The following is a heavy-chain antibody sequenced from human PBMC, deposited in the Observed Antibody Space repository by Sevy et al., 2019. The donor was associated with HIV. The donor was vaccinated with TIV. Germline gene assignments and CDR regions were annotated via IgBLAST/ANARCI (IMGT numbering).Heavy chain of an antibody. V-gene: IGHV3-30*18. J-gene: IGHJ3*01. Sequence: GGSLRLSCAASEFSFTDYGMHWVRQAPGKGLEWVALISFDGNNKYYDYSIKGRFIISRDNSKKTVHLRLFSLRADDTALYYCAKDMSGGSPGSYGLDVWGQGTVVTVSS. CDR1: EFSFTDYG. CDR3: AKDMSGGSPGSYGLDV. D-gene: IGHD3-10*01. CDR2: ISFDGNNK.